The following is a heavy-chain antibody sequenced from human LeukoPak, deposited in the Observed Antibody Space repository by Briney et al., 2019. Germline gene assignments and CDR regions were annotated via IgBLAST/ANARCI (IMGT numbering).Heavy chain of an antibody. CDR2: INHSGIT. J-gene: IGHJ4*02. Sequence: SETLSLTCAVYGGSFSGYYWSWIRQPPGKGLEWIGEINHSGITYYNPSLKSRVIISVDMSKNQFSLKLTSVTAADTAVYYCARGHSSVVTAIPYYFDFWGQGTLVTVSS. CDR3: ARGHSSVVTAIPYYFDF. D-gene: IGHD2-21*02. V-gene: IGHV4-34*01. CDR1: GGSFSGYY.